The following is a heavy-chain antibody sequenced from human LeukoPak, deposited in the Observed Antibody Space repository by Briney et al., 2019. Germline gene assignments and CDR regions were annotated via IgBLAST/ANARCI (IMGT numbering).Heavy chain of an antibody. Sequence: SETLSLTCTVSGGSISSYYWSWIRQPPGKGLEWIGYIYYSGSTNYNPSLKSRVTISVDTSKNQFSLKLSSVTAADTAVYYCARAGNGYYDSSDYYNYWGQGTLVTVSS. J-gene: IGHJ4*02. CDR2: IYYSGST. CDR1: GGSISSYY. D-gene: IGHD3-22*01. CDR3: ARAGNGYYDSSDYYNY. V-gene: IGHV4-59*01.